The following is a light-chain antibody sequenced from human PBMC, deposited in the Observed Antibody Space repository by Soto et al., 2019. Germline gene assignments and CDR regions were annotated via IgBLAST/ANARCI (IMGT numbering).Light chain of an antibody. CDR2: GAS. CDR1: QSVSSSY. V-gene: IGKV3-20*01. Sequence: EIVLTQSPGTLSLSPGERATLSCRASQSVSSSYLAWYQQKPGQAPRLLIYGASSRATGIPDRFSGSGSGKNSPLTTSNRELEVFAVYYVQQYGSSFTSAPGTKVNIK. J-gene: IGKJ3*01. CDR3: QQYGSSFT.